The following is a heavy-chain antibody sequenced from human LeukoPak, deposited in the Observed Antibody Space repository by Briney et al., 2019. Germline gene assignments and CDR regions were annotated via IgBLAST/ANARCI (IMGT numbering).Heavy chain of an antibody. CDR3: ARGPILFQH. D-gene: IGHD1-26*01. CDR2: INHSGST. Sequence: SSETLSLTCAVYGGSFSGYYWSWIRQPPGKGLEWIGEINHSGSTNYNPSLKSRVTISVDTSKNQFSLKLSSVTAADTAVYYCARGPILFQHWGQGTLVTVSS. J-gene: IGHJ1*01. CDR1: GGSFSGYY. V-gene: IGHV4-34*01.